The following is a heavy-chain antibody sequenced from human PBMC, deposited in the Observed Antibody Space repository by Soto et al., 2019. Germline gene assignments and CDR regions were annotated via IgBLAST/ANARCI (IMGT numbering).Heavy chain of an antibody. CDR3: THRRSGSSGYKSFDY. J-gene: IGHJ4*01. Sequence: QITLKESGPTLVKPTQTLTLTCTFSGFSLSTSGVGVGWIRQPPGKALEWLALIYWDDDKRYSPSLKNRLTNXXDXSXNHMPLKTTNNDHAATATYYCTHRRSGSSGYKSFDYRGHVTLVTVSS. V-gene: IGHV2-5*02. CDR1: GFSLSTSGVG. CDR2: IYWDDDK. D-gene: IGHD6-6*01.